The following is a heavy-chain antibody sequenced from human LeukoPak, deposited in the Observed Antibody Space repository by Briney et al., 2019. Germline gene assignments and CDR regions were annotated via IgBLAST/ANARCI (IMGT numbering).Heavy chain of an antibody. CDR2: INHSGST. D-gene: IGHD3-9*01. J-gene: IGHJ4*02. CDR3: ARGGFRFFDWGGY. V-gene: IGHV4-34*01. Sequence: SEALSLTCAVYGGSFSGYYWSWIRQPPGKGLEWIGEINHSGSTNYNPSLKSRVTISVDTSKNQFSLKLSSVPDADTAVYYCARGGFRFFDWGGYWGQGTLVTVSS. CDR1: GGSFSGYY.